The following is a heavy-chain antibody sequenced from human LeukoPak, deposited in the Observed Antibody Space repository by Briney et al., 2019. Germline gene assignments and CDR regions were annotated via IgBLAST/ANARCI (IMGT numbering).Heavy chain of an antibody. V-gene: IGHV4-31*03. CDR2: IYYSGST. J-gene: IGHJ4*02. CDR1: GGSISSGGYY. CDR3: ASLHIVVVTAPYFDY. D-gene: IGHD2-21*02. Sequence: PSETLSLTCTVSGGSISSGGYYWSWIRQHPGKGLEWIGYIYYSGSTYYNPSLKSRVTISVDTSKNQFSLKLSSVTAADTAVYYCASLHIVVVTAPYFDYWGQGTLVTVSS.